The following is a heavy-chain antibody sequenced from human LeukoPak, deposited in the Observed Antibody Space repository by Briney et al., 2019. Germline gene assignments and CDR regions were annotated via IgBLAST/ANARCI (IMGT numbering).Heavy chain of an antibody. CDR3: ARETQLLYGMDV. V-gene: IGHV1-69*04. CDR1: GGTFSSYA. J-gene: IGHJ6*02. D-gene: IGHD2-2*01. CDR2: IIPILGIA. Sequence: SVKVSCKASGGTFSSYAISWVRQAPGQGLEWMGRIIPILGIANYAQKFQGGVTITADKSTSTAYMELSSLRSEDTAVYYCARETQLLYGMDVWGQGTTVTVSS.